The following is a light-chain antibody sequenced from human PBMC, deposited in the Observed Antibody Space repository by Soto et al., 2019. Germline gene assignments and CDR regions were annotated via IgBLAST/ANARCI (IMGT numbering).Light chain of an antibody. CDR1: QDIRNY. Sequence: DIPMTQSPSSLSASVGDRVTITCRASQDIRNYLAWFQQKPGKAPKSLIYDASSLQGGVPSRFSGGGSGTDFTLTISSLQPEDFATYYCQQYNGYPRTFGQGTKVEIK. CDR3: QQYNGYPRT. V-gene: IGKV1-16*01. J-gene: IGKJ1*01. CDR2: DAS.